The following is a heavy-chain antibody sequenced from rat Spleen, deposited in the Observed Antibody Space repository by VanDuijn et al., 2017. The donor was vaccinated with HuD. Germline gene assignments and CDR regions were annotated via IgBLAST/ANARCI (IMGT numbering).Heavy chain of an antibody. D-gene: IGHD1-5*01. J-gene: IGHJ3*01. CDR3: TTERYPPFAY. CDR2: ISNGGGKT. V-gene: IGHV5S23*01. CDR1: GFTFSNYY. Sequence: EVQLVESGGGLVQPGRSLKLSCAASGFTFSNYYMAWVRQAPTKGLEWVASISNGGGKTYYRDSVQGRFTISRDNAKSTLYLQMDSLRSEDTATYYCTTERYPPFAYWGQGTLVTVSS.